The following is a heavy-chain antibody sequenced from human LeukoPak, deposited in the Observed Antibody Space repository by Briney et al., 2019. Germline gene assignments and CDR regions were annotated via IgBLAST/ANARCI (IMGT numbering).Heavy chain of an antibody. CDR1: GFTFSNYR. V-gene: IGHV3-21*03. CDR2: ISSSSAYM. Sequence: PGGSLRLSCAASGFTFSNYRMNWVRQAPGKGLEWVSSISSSSAYMSYADSAKGRFTISRDNAKNSLYLQMNSLRAEDTAVYYCARGSLEQLSHAIDIWGQGTMVTVSS. D-gene: IGHD6-13*01. J-gene: IGHJ3*02. CDR3: ARGSLEQLSHAIDI.